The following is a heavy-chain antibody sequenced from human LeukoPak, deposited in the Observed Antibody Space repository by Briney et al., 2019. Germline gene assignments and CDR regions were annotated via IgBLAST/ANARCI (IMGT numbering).Heavy chain of an antibody. D-gene: IGHD5-18*01. CDR3: ARDRGYSYGSLGY. J-gene: IGHJ4*02. CDR1: GGSSSGYY. V-gene: IGHV4-4*07. CDR2: IYTSGST. Sequence: PSETLSLTCVMYGGSSSGYYWSWIRQPAGKGLEWIGRIYTSGSTNYNPSLKSRATISVDTSKNQFSLELSSVTAADTAVYYCARDRGYSYGSLGYWGQGTLVTVSS.